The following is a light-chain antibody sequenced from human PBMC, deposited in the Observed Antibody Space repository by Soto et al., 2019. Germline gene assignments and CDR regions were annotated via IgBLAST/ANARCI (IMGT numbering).Light chain of an antibody. CDR3: QQRSNWPPT. Sequence: EIVLTQSACTLSLSTGERATLSCRASQSVGSDYLAWYQQKPGQAPRILIFGASGRATGIPARFSGSGSGTDFTLTISSLEPEDFAVYYCQQRSNWPPTFGQGTRLEV. V-gene: IGKV3-11*01. J-gene: IGKJ5*01. CDR1: QSVGSDY. CDR2: GAS.